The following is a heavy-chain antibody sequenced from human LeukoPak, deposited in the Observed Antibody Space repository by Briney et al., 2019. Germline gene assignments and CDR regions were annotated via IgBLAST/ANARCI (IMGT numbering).Heavy chain of an antibody. Sequence: ASVKASCKASGYTFTSYGISWVRQAPGQGLEWMGWISSYNGNTNYAQKLQGRVTMTTDTSTSTAYMELRSLRSDDTAVYYCARGRWLQTHFDYWGQGTLVTVSS. CDR2: ISSYNGNT. V-gene: IGHV1-18*01. J-gene: IGHJ4*02. CDR3: ARGRWLQTHFDY. D-gene: IGHD5-24*01. CDR1: GYTFTSYG.